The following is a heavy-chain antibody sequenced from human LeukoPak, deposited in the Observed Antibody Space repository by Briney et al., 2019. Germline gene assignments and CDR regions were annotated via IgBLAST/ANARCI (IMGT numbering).Heavy chain of an antibody. CDR1: GGSINSYY. D-gene: IGHD3-3*01. Sequence: SETLSLTCTVSGGSINSYYWSWIRQPAGKGLERIGRIYTSGSTNYNPSLKSRVTMSLDTSKNHFSLKLSSVTAADTAVYYCARSDFWSGYYNYWGQGTLVTVSS. CDR2: IYTSGST. J-gene: IGHJ4*02. V-gene: IGHV4-4*07. CDR3: ARSDFWSGYYNY.